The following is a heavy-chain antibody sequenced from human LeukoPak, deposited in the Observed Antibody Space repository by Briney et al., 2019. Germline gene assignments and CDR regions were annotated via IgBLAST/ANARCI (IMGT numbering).Heavy chain of an antibody. D-gene: IGHD3-10*01. CDR3: ARGITMVRGVPSKYYFDY. V-gene: IGHV4-34*01. J-gene: IGHJ4*02. CDR1: GGSFSGYY. Sequence: SETLSLTCAVYGGSFSGYYWSWIRQPPGKGLEWIGEINHSGSTNYNPSLKSRVTISVDTSKNKFSLQLSSVTAADTAVYYCARGITMVRGVPSKYYFDYWGQGTLVTVSS. CDR2: INHSGST.